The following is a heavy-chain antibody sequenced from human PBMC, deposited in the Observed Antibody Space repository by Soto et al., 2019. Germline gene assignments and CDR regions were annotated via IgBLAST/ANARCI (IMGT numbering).Heavy chain of an antibody. D-gene: IGHD3-3*01. CDR1: GFTFSSYA. CDR2: ISYDGSNK. J-gene: IGHJ6*02. V-gene: IGHV3-30-3*01. CDR3: ARDYDFWSGHLNPLRYYYYGMDV. Sequence: QVQLVESGGGVVQPGRSLRLSCAASGFTFSSYAMHWVRQAPGKGLEWVAVISYDGSNKYYADSVKGRFTISRDNSKNTRYLQMNTLTDEDTAVYYCARDYDFWSGHLNPLRYYYYGMDVWGQGPTVTVSS.